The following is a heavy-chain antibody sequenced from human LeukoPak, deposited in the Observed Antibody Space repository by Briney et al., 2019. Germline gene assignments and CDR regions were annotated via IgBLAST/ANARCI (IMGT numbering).Heavy chain of an antibody. V-gene: IGHV4-59*05. CDR1: GFTFSSYW. J-gene: IGHJ4*02. CDR3: GYCGGDCYHFDY. Sequence: PGGSLRLSCAASGFTFSSYWVSWVRQAPGKGLEWIGSIYYSGSTYYNPSLKSRVTISVDTSKSQFSLKLSSVTAADTAVYYCGYCGGDCYHFDYWGQGTLVTVSS. CDR2: IYYSGST. D-gene: IGHD2-21*02.